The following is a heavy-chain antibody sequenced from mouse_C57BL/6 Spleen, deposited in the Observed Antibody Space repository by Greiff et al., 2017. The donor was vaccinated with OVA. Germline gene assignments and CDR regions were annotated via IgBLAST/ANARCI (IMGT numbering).Heavy chain of an antibody. Sequence: VQLQESGAELVRPGASVKLSCTASGYTFTDYYINWVKQRPGQGLEWIARIYPGSGNTYYNEKFKGKATLTAEKSSSTAYMQLSSLTSEDSAVYFCARGYSNYFDYWGQGTTLTVSS. CDR2: IYPGSGNT. CDR1: GYTFTDYY. J-gene: IGHJ2*01. V-gene: IGHV1-76*01. D-gene: IGHD2-5*01. CDR3: ARGYSNYFDY.